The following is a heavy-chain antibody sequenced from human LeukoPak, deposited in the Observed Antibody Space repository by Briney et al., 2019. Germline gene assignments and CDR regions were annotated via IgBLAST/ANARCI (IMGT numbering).Heavy chain of an antibody. V-gene: IGHV4-34*01. J-gene: IGHJ4*02. D-gene: IGHD3-3*01. CDR3: ARLGMAHY. Sequence: SDTLSLICAVYGGSFSGYYWSWIRDPPGGGLEWIVEINHRESTNYNPSLKSRVTISVDTSKNQISPKLSSVNAADTAVYYCARLGMAHYWGQGTLVTVSS. CDR2: INHREST. CDR1: GGSFSGYY.